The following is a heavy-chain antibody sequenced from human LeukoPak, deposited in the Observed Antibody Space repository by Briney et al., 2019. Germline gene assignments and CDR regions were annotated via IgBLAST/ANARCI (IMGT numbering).Heavy chain of an antibody. CDR1: GGSFSGYY. D-gene: IGHD3-16*02. V-gene: IGHV4-34*01. CDR3: ARGLAVSIYYFDY. Sequence: SETLSLTCAVYGGSFSGYYWSWIRQPPGKGLEWIGEINHSGSTNYNPSLKSRVTISVDTSKNQFSLKLSSVTAADTAVYYCARGLAVSIYYFDYWGQGTPVTVSS. CDR2: INHSGST. J-gene: IGHJ4*02.